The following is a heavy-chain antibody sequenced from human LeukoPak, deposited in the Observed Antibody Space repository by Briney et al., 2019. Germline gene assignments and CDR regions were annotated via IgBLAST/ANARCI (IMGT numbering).Heavy chain of an antibody. Sequence: SETLSLTCTVSGGSISSYYWSGIRQPPGKGLEWIGYIYTSGSTNYNPSLKSRVTISVDTSKNQFSLKLSSVTAADTAVYYCTRHARNYGNIWFDPWGQGTLVTVSS. J-gene: IGHJ5*02. CDR1: GGSISSYY. D-gene: IGHD4-11*01. V-gene: IGHV4-4*09. CDR2: IYTSGST. CDR3: TRHARNYGNIWFDP.